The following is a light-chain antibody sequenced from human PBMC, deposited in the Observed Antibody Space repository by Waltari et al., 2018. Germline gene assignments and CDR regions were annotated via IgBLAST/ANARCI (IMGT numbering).Light chain of an antibody. CDR2: SAS. CDR1: HDISNY. J-gene: IGKJ1*01. CDR3: QKYDSVPWT. V-gene: IGKV1-27*01. Sequence: DIQMTQSPSSLAASVGDRVTITCRASHDISNYLAWYQQKPGKVPNLLIYSASTLKSGVPLRFSGSGSGTDSTLTINSLRPEDVATYYCQKYDSVPWTFGQGTKVEIK.